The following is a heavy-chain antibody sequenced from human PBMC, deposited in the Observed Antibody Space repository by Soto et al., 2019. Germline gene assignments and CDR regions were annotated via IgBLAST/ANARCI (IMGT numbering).Heavy chain of an antibody. CDR1: GGPIRGYY. Sequence: QVQLQESGPRLVKPSETLSLTCSVSGGPIRGYYWTWIRQSPGRGLQWLGFISDSGKTNSDASLKGRLAISLDTSRNQSSLSLTSVTAADTALYYCARGRAIYGEWDYFDYWGQGALVTVSS. CDR3: ARGRAIYGEWDYFDY. CDR2: ISDSGKT. D-gene: IGHD1-26*01. V-gene: IGHV4-59*01. J-gene: IGHJ4*02.